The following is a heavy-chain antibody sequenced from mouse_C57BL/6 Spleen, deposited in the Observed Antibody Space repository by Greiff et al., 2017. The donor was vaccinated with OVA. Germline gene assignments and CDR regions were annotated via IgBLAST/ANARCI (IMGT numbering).Heavy chain of an antibody. D-gene: IGHD1-1*01. V-gene: IGHV5-17*01. CDR2: ISSGSSTI. J-gene: IGHJ2*01. CDR3: ARDYGRYFDY. Sequence: EVQVVESRGGLVKPGGSLKLSCAASGFTFSDYGMHWVRQAPEKGLEWVAYISSGSSTIYYADTVKGRFTISRDNAKNTLFLQMTSLRSEDTAMYYCARDYGRYFDYWGQGTTLTVSS. CDR1: GFTFSDYG.